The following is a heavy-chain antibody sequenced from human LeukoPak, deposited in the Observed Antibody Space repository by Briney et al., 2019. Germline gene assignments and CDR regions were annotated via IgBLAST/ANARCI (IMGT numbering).Heavy chain of an antibody. CDR1: GDSISSSSYY. J-gene: IGHJ3*02. CDR2: LYYSGST. Sequence: SETLSLTCTVSGDSISSSSYYWGWIRQPPGKGLEWIGSLYYSGSTYYNPSLKSRVTISVDTSKSQFSLKLSSVTAADTAVYYCARLGRRGYGAKGAFDIWGQGTMVTVSS. CDR3: ARLGRRGYGAKGAFDI. V-gene: IGHV4-39*01. D-gene: IGHD4-17*01.